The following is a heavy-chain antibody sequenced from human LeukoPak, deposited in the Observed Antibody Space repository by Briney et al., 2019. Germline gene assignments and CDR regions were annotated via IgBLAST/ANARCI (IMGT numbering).Heavy chain of an antibody. Sequence: ASVKVSCKVSGYTLTELSMHWVRQAPGKGLEWMGGFDPEDGETIYAQKFQGRVTMTEDTSTDTAYMELSSLRSEDTAVYYCARVGYDFWSGSKKRGFDPWGQGTLVTVSS. V-gene: IGHV1-24*01. J-gene: IGHJ5*02. CDR3: ARVGYDFWSGSKKRGFDP. D-gene: IGHD3-3*01. CDR1: GYTLTELS. CDR2: FDPEDGET.